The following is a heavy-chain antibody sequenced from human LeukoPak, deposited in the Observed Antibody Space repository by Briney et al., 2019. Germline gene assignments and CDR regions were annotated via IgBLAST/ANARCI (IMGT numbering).Heavy chain of an antibody. D-gene: IGHD6-13*01. CDR1: GYTFTCYY. CDR3: ARAGGSRSAAVDY. J-gene: IGHJ4*02. Sequence: ASVKVSCKASGYTFTCYYMHWVRQAPGQGLEWMGWINPNSGGTNYAQKFQGRVTMTRDTSISTAYMELSRLRSDDTAVYYCARAGGSRSAAVDYWGQGTLVTVSS. V-gene: IGHV1-2*02. CDR2: INPNSGGT.